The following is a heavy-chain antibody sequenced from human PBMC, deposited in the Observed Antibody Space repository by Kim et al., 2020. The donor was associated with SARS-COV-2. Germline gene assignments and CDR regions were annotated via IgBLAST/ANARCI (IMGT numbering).Heavy chain of an antibody. CDR1: GFIFSNYY. V-gene: IGHV3-48*02. D-gene: IGHD3-9*01. J-gene: IGHJ4*01. Sequence: GGSLRLSCAASGFIFSNYYMNWVRQAPGKGLEWVSYIYSISSTIYYEDSVEGRFTISSDNTKNPFYLRITITTDDDTAVYYCARTGFSGTADNFGFYYW. CDR2: IYSISSTI. CDR3: ARTGFSGTADNFGFYY.